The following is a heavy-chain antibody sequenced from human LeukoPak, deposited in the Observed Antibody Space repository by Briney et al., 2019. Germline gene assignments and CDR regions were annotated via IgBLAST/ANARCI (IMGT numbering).Heavy chain of an antibody. CDR2: MNHNSGNT. V-gene: IGHV1-8*01. CDR3: ARWGCSSTSCRYYYYMDV. CDR1: GYTFTSYD. Sequence: ASVKVSCKASGYTFTSYDINWVRQATGQGLEWMGWMNHNSGNTGYAQKFQGRVTMTRNTSISTAYMELSSLRSEDTAVYYCARWGCSSTSCRYYYYMDVWGKGTTVTVSS. J-gene: IGHJ6*03. D-gene: IGHD2-2*01.